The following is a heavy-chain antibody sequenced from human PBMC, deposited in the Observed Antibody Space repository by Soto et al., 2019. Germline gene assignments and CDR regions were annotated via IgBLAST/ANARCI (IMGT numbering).Heavy chain of an antibody. J-gene: IGHJ6*02. CDR1: GFSLSTSGVG. Sequence: QITLKESGPTLVKPTQTLTLTCTFSGFSLSTSGVGVGWIRQPPGKALEWLALIYWDDDKRYSPSLTSRLTSTKDTSKIQVLLTKTNMHPVDTATYYCAHVLVVVANYGMDVWGQGTTVTVSS. D-gene: IGHD2-15*01. V-gene: IGHV2-5*02. CDR2: IYWDDDK. CDR3: AHVLVVVANYGMDV.